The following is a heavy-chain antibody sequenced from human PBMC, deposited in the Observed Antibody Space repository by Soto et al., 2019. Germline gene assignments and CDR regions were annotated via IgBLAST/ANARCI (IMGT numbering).Heavy chain of an antibody. D-gene: IGHD2-21*02. V-gene: IGHV4-59*01. Sequence: QVQLQESGPGLMKSSETLSLTCTVSGGSISNYYWTWIRQPPGKGLEWIGYGYYTGSTDYNPSLNSRATMSVDTSKNRCSLNLYSVTAADTALYYCARGLPFPPYYSDYWGQGALVTVSS. CDR2: GYYTGST. CDR1: GGSISNYY. CDR3: ARGLPFPPYYSDY. J-gene: IGHJ4*02.